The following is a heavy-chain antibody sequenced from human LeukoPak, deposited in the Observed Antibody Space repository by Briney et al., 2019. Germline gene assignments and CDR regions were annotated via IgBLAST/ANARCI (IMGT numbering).Heavy chain of an antibody. CDR3: ARGDGTPVSSFDY. D-gene: IGHD2-15*01. J-gene: IGHJ4*02. Sequence: PGGSLRLSCAASGFTFSSYAMHWVRQAPGKGLEWVAVISYDGSNKYYADSVKGRFTISRDNSKNTLYLQMNSLRAEDTAVYYCARGDGTPVSSFDYWGQGTLVTVSS. V-gene: IGHV3-30-3*01. CDR2: ISYDGSNK. CDR1: GFTFSSYA.